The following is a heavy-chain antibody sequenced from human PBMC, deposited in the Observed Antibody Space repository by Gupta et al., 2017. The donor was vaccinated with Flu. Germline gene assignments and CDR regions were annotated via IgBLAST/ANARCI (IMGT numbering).Heavy chain of an antibody. J-gene: IGHJ4*02. Sequence: QVQLQESGPGLVKPSETLSLTCNVSGESISSHYWSWIRQPPGKCLEWIVHIYFTGTTAYSPSRKSRVTISIDRSKRQLSLNLTSVTTADTAIYYCAREETRRYSGTYLNYWGQGTLVTVSS. CDR3: AREETRRYSGTYLNY. CDR2: IYFTGTT. V-gene: IGHV4-59*11. CDR1: GESISSHY. D-gene: IGHD1-26*01.